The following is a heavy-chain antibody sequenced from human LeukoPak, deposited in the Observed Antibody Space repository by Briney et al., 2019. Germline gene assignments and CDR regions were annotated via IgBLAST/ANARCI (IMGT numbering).Heavy chain of an antibody. CDR1: GYTFTSYG. V-gene: IGHV1-18*01. CDR3: ARGSFLRSAFVSIVAPQKYYYGMDV. CDR2: ISAYNGNT. J-gene: IGHJ6*02. D-gene: IGHD5-12*01. Sequence: GASAKVSCKASGYTFTSYGISWVRQAPGQGLEWMGWISAYNGNTNYAQKLQGRVTMTTDTSTSTAYMELRSLRSDDTAVYYCARGSFLRSAFVSIVAPQKYYYGMDVWGQGTTVTVSS.